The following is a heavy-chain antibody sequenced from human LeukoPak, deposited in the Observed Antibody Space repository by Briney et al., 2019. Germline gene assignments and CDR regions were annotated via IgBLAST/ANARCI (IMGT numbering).Heavy chain of an antibody. V-gene: IGHV1-69*15. D-gene: IGHD3-10*01. J-gene: IGHJ6*03. CDR1: GGTFSSYA. CDR2: IIPIFGTA. Sequence: SVKVSCKASGGTFSSYAISWVRQAPGQGLEWMGRIIPIFGTANYAQKFQGRVTITADESTSTAYMELSSLRSEDTAVYYCASGTYYYGSGSRNRYYYYYMDVWGKGTTVTVSS. CDR3: ASGTYYYGSGSRNRYYYYYMDV.